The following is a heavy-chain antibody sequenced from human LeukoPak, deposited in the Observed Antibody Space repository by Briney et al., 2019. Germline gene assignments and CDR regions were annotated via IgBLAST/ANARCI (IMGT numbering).Heavy chain of an antibody. CDR3: AKDPYDSSGTDY. CDR1: GFTFSSYG. CDR2: ISYDGSNK. Sequence: GGSLRLSCAASGFTFSSYGMHWVRQAPGKGLEWVAVISYDGSNKYYADSVKGRFTISRDNSKNTLYLQMNSLRAEDTAVYYCAKDPYDSSGTDYWGQGTLVTVSS. V-gene: IGHV3-30*18. J-gene: IGHJ4*02. D-gene: IGHD3-22*01.